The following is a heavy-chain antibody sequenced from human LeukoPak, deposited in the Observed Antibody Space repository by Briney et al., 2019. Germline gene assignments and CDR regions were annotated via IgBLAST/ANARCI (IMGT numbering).Heavy chain of an antibody. D-gene: IGHD3-3*01. Sequence: GGSLRLSCAASGFTFSSYWMHWVRQAPGKGLVWVSRINSDGSSTSYADSVKGRFTMSRDNAKKSLYLQVNSLRAEDTAVYYCARGSRLGVVGRDAFDIWGQGTMVTVSS. J-gene: IGHJ3*02. CDR3: ARGSRLGVVGRDAFDI. V-gene: IGHV3-74*01. CDR2: INSDGSST. CDR1: GFTFSSYW.